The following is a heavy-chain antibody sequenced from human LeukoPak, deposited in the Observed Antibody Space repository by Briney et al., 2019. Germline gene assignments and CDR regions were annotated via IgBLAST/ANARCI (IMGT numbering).Heavy chain of an antibody. J-gene: IGHJ5*02. Sequence: SVKVSCKASGYTFTGYYMHWVRQAPGQGLEWMGGITPIFRTPNYAQKFQGRVTITAVESMSTAYMELSSLRSEDTAVYYCARSVVVPAAIGGVRPNWFDPWGQGTLVTVSS. CDR3: ARSVVVPAAIGGVRPNWFDP. CDR2: ITPIFRTP. V-gene: IGHV1-69*13. CDR1: GYTFTGYY. D-gene: IGHD2-2*01.